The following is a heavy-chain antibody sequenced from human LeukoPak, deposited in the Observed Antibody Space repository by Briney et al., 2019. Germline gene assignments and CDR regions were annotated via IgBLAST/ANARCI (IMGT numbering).Heavy chain of an antibody. CDR1: GYTFTGYY. Sequence: ASVKVSCKASGYTFTGYYMHWVRQAPGQGLEWMGWINPNSGGTNYAQKFQGRVTMTRDTSISTAYMELSRLRSDDTAVYYCARDIGGSSSYYAPYYFDYWGQGTLVTVSS. V-gene: IGHV1-2*02. CDR3: ARDIGGSSSYYAPYYFDY. J-gene: IGHJ4*02. D-gene: IGHD6-13*01. CDR2: INPNSGGT.